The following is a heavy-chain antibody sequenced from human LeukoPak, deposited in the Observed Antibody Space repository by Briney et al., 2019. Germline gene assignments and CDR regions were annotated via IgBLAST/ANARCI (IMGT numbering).Heavy chain of an antibody. CDR2: ISGSGGST. J-gene: IGHJ3*02. Sequence: GGSLRLSCAASGFTFSSYAMSWVRQAPGKGLEWVSAISGSGGSTFYADSVKGRFTISRDNSKNTLYLQMNSLRAEDTAVYYCAKDPEQGRIGDAFDIWGQGTMVTVSS. V-gene: IGHV3-23*01. D-gene: IGHD3-16*02. CDR3: AKDPEQGRIGDAFDI. CDR1: GFTFSSYA.